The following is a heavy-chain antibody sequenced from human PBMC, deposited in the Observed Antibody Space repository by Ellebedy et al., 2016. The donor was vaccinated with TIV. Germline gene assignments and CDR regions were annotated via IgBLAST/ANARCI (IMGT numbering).Heavy chain of an antibody. CDR2: ISGSSLTI. Sequence: GESLKISCAASGFTFAPYAMNWVRQAPGKGLEWISYISGSSLTIYYADYVKGRFTISRDNAKNSLSLQMTSLTAEDTAVYYCARDMAWGNERVNDALDIWGQGTMVTVSA. J-gene: IGHJ3*02. D-gene: IGHD7-27*01. CDR3: ARDMAWGNERVNDALDI. CDR1: GFTFAPYA. V-gene: IGHV3-48*04.